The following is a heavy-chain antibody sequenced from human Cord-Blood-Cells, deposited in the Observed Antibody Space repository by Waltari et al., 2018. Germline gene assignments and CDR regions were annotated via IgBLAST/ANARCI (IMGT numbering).Heavy chain of an antibody. Sequence: QVQLVPAGAEVKKPGASVKVCCKASGYTLTGYYMHWVRQAPGQGLEWMGRINPNSGGTNYAQKFQGRVTMTRDTSISTAYMELSRLRSDDTAVYYCARGNWGSGVVDYWGQGTLVTVSS. J-gene: IGHJ4*02. D-gene: IGHD7-27*01. CDR1: GYTLTGYY. CDR2: INPNSGGT. CDR3: ARGNWGSGVVDY. V-gene: IGHV1-2*06.